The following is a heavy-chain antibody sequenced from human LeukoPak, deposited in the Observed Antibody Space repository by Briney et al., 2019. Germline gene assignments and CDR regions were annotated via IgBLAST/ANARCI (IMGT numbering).Heavy chain of an antibody. V-gene: IGHV1-8*03. CDR1: GYTFTSYD. CDR2: MNPNSGNT. Sequence: ASVKVSCKASGYTFTSYDINWVRQATGQGLEWMGWMNPNSGNTGYAQKFQGRVTITRNTSISTAYMELSSLRSEDTAVYYCASCIGYCSSTSCYYYYYMDVWGKGTTVTVSS. J-gene: IGHJ6*03. D-gene: IGHD2-2*01. CDR3: ASCIGYCSSTSCYYYYYMDV.